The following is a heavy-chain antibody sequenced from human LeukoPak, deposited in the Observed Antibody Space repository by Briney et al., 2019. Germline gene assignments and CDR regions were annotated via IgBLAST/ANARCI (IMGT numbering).Heavy chain of an antibody. CDR3: ARVSYYDSSGYYFLSYVDY. J-gene: IGHJ4*02. CDR1: GFTFSGYA. V-gene: IGHV3-53*01. Sequence: GGSLRLSCAASGFTFSGYAMNWVRQAPGKGLEWVSVIYSGGSTYYADSVRGRFTISRDNSKNTLYLQMNSLGAEDTAVYYCARVSYYDSSGYYFLSYVDYWGQGTLVTVSS. D-gene: IGHD3-22*01. CDR2: IYSGGST.